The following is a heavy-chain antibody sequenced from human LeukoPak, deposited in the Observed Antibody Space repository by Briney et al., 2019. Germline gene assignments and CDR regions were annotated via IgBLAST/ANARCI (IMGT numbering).Heavy chain of an antibody. D-gene: IGHD5-12*01. CDR1: GDSVSNNNAA. CDR3: AREVIVATSEVWFDP. J-gene: IGHJ5*02. Sequence: SQTLSLTCAISGDSVSNNNAAWNWIRQSPSRGLEWLGRTYYRSKWYNDYAVPVKSRITINPDTSKNHFSLQLSSVPPEDTAVYYCAREVIVATSEVWFDPWGQGTLVTVSS. V-gene: IGHV6-1*01. CDR2: TYYRSKWYN.